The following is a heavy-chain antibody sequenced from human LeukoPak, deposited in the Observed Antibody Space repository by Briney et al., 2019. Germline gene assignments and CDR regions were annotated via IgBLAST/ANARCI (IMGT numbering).Heavy chain of an antibody. Sequence: GGSLRLSCVVSEFPFSKFCMSWFRQAPGKGLEWISYICSDSRIIHYADSVKGRFTISRDNGKNSLYLQMNSLRAEHTGVYYCARDFRNTGFDYWGQGPLVTVSS. CDR1: EFPFSKFC. CDR2: ICSDSRII. CDR3: ARDFRNTGFDY. J-gene: IGHJ4*02. V-gene: IGHV3-11*01. D-gene: IGHD4-17*01.